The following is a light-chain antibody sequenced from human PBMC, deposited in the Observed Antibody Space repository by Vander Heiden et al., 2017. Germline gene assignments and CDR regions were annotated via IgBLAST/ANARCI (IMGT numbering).Light chain of an antibody. CDR3: QQYATSPT. CDR2: DAS. CDR1: QSVTSNY. V-gene: IGKV3-20*01. Sequence: EIVLTHSPGTLSLSPGERATLSCRASQSVTSNYLAWHQQKPGQAPRLLIYDASRRANGIPDRFSGSGSGTDFTLTISRLEPEDFAVYYCQQYATSPTFGQGTRLEIK. J-gene: IGKJ5*01.